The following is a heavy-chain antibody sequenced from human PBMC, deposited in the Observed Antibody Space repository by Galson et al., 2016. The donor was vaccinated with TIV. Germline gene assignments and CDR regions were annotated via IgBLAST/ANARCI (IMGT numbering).Heavy chain of an antibody. CDR3: ARWADSGSYYEYFHH. J-gene: IGHJ1*01. CDR1: GGSISSGGFY. D-gene: IGHD1-26*01. CDR2: IYNSGST. Sequence: CTVSGGSISSGGFYWSWIRQRPGKGLEWIGSIYNSGSTYYNPSLESRLIMSVDTSKNQFSLNLNSVTAADAAMYYCARWADSGSYYEYFHHWGQGTLVTVSS. V-gene: IGHV4-31*03.